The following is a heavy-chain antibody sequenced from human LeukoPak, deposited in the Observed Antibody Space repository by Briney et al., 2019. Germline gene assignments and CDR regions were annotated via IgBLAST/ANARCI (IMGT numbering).Heavy chain of an antibody. CDR1: GGSISGSDYF. J-gene: IGHJ1*01. V-gene: IGHV4-30-4*08. CDR3: ARGRKPSSIAARQEYFQH. CDR2: FYYSGFT. D-gene: IGHD6-6*01. Sequence: SETLSLTCTVSGGSISGSDYFWGWIRQPPGKGLEWIGYFYYSGFTYYNPSLKSRATISVDMSKNQFSLKLSSVTAADTAVYYCARGRKPSSIAARQEYFQHWGQGTLVTVSS.